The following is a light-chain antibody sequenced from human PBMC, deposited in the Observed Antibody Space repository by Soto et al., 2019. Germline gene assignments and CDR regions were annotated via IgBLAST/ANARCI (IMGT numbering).Light chain of an antibody. J-gene: IGLJ1*01. CDR3: SSYTSSSDPFV. CDR2: GVG. Sequence: QSALTQPASVSGSPGQSITISCTGTNDDVGYYDYVSWYQQHPGKAPKVIIYGVGHRPSGVSNRFSGSKSGNTASLTISGLQAEDEADYYCSSYTSSSDPFVFGTGTKLTVL. CDR1: NDDVGYYDY. V-gene: IGLV2-14*01.